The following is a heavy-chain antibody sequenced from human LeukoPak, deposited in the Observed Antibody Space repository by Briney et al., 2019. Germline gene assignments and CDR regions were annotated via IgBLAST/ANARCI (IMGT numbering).Heavy chain of an antibody. CDR2: IYYSGST. CDR1: GGSISSYY. CDR3: TRGSLGAAAEIDY. J-gene: IGHJ4*02. Sequence: PSETLSLTCTVSGGSISSYYWSWIRQPPGKGLEWIGYIYYSGSTNYNPSLKSRVTISVDTSKNQFSLKLSSVTAADTAVYYCTRGSLGAAAEIDYWGQGTLVTVSS. D-gene: IGHD6-13*01. V-gene: IGHV4-59*01.